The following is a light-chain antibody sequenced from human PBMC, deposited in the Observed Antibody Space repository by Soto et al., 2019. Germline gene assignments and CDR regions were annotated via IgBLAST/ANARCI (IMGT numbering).Light chain of an antibody. V-gene: IGLV2-11*01. CDR3: CSYAGSYTLV. Sequence: QSALTQPRSVSGSPGQSVTISCTGTSSDVGGYNHVSWYQQQPGKAPKFMMFDVDRRPSGVPDRFSGSKSGNTASLTISGLQAEDEADYYCCSYAGSYTLVFGGGTKLTVL. J-gene: IGLJ2*01. CDR1: SSDVGGYNH. CDR2: DVD.